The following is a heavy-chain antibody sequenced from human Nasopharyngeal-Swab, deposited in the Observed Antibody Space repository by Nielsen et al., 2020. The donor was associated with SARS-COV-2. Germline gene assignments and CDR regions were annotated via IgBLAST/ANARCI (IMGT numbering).Heavy chain of an antibody. D-gene: IGHD2-15*01. V-gene: IGHV3-11*01. CDR1: GFTFSDRY. CDR2: ISSSSTSI. Sequence: GESLKISCAASGFTFSDRYMIWIRQAPGKGLEWISYISSSSTSINYADSVKGRFTISRDNAKNSLYLQMNSLRAEDTAVYYCARRAGYCSGGTDCYYFDPWGQGTLATVSS. J-gene: IGHJ4*02. CDR3: ARRAGYCSGGTDCYYFDP.